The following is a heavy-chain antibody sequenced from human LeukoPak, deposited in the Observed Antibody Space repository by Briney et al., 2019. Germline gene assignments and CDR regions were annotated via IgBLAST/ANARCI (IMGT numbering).Heavy chain of an antibody. CDR3: ATLTGYSSESWFDP. V-gene: IGHV4-59*01. D-gene: IGHD3-9*01. J-gene: IGHJ5*02. Sequence: SETLSLTCTVSGGSISSYYWSWIRQPPEKGLEWIGYIYYTGSTNYNPSLKSRVTISVDTSKNQFSLKLSSVTAADTAVYYCATLTGYSSESWFDPWGQGILVTVSS. CDR2: IYYTGST. CDR1: GGSISSYY.